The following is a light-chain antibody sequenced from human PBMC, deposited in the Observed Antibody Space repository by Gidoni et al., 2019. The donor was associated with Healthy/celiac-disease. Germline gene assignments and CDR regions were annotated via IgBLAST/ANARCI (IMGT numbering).Light chain of an antibody. Sequence: EIVMTQSPATLSVSPGERATLSCRASQSVSSNLAWYQQKPAQAPRLLIYGASTRATGIPARFSGSGSGTEFPLTISSLQSEDFAVYYCQQYNNWPLTFGGGTKVEIK. CDR3: QQYNNWPLT. V-gene: IGKV3-15*01. J-gene: IGKJ4*01. CDR1: QSVSSN. CDR2: GAS.